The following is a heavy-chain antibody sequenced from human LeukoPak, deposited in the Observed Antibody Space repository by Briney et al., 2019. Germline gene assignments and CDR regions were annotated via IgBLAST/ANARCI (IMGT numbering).Heavy chain of an antibody. J-gene: IGHJ6*04. CDR2: IWYDGSNK. V-gene: IGHV3-33*01. CDR1: GFTFSSYG. CDR3: ARSIAAAGYYYGMDV. D-gene: IGHD6-13*01. Sequence: GGSLRLSCAASGFTFSSYGMHWVRQAPGKGLEWVAVIWYDGSNKYYADSVKGRFTISRDNSKNTLYLQMNSLRAEDTAVYYCARSIAAAGYYYGMDVWDKGTTVTVSS.